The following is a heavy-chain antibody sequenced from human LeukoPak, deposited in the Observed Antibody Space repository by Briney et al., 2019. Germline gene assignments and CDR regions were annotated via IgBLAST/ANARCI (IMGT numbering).Heavy chain of an antibody. CDR2: ISSSGGST. CDR1: GFTFSNHA. V-gene: IGHV3-23*01. D-gene: IGHD6-19*01. J-gene: IGHJ4*02. CDR3: ATGKYSNVWSHFDY. Sequence: GGSLRLSCAASGFTFSNHAMSWVRQAPEKGLEWVSGISSSGGSTYSADSVKGRFTISRDNSKNTLYLQMNSLRAEDTAIYYCATGKYSNVWSHFDYWGQGTLVTVSS.